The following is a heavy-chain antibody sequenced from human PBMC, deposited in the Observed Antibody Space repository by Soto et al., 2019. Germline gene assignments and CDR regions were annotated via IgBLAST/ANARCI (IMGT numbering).Heavy chain of an antibody. V-gene: IGHV4-30-2*01. CDR2: IYRTGNT. Sequence: QLQLQESGSRLVKSSQTLSLTCTVSGDSMTSGDYSWSWIRQPPGKGLEWLGYIYRTGNTHYSPSLKSRVSISQDRSKNPFSLELTSVTAADTAVYYCARGDYQYSIDYWGQGTLVTVSS. J-gene: IGHJ4*02. CDR1: GDSMTSGDYS. D-gene: IGHD2-2*01. CDR3: ARGDYQYSIDY.